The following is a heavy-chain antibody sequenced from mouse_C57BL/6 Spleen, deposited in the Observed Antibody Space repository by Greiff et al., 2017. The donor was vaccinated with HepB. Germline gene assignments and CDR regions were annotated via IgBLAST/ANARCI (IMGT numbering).Heavy chain of an antibody. CDR2: IYPGSGNT. CDR1: GYTFTDYY. V-gene: IGHV1-84*01. Sequence: LMESGPELVKPGASVKISCKASGYTFTDYYINWVKQRPGQGLEWIGWIYPGSGNTKYNEKFKGKATLTVDTSSSTAYMQLSSLTSEDSAVYFCARWRNYYGSSYYFDYWGQGTTLTVSS. J-gene: IGHJ2*01. D-gene: IGHD1-1*01. CDR3: ARWRNYYGSSYYFDY.